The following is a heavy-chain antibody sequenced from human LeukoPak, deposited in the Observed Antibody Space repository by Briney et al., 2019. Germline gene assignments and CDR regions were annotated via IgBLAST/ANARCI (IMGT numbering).Heavy chain of an antibody. V-gene: IGHV1-18*01. CDR2: ISAYNGNT. CDR1: GYRFTSYG. J-gene: IGHJ5*02. D-gene: IGHD2-15*01. CDR3: AREGYRSGGTCYSTMNWFDP. Sequence: ASVKLSCKASGYRFTSYGITWVRQAPGQGLEWMGWISAYNGNTNYAQKIQGRVTLTTDTSTSTAYMELRSLRSDDTAVYYCAREGYRSGGTCYSTMNWFDPWGQGTLVTVSS.